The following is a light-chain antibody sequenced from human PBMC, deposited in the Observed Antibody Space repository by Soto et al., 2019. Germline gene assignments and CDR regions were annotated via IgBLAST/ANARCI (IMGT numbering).Light chain of an antibody. CDR2: DAY. J-gene: IGKJ5*01. V-gene: IGKV3-11*01. Sequence: EVVFTQSPVTLSLSPRERATLSCRASQSFRGLLAWYQQKPGQAPRLLIYDAYNRATGIPPRFSGSGSGTDFTLTTSSLEPEDSAVYYCQQRHMWPITFGQGTRLEI. CDR3: QQRHMWPIT. CDR1: QSFRGL.